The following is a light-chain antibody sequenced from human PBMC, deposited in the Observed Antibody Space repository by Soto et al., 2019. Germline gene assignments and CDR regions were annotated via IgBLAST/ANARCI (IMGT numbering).Light chain of an antibody. Sequence: DIVLTQSPGTLSLSPGDRATLSCRASQRVSTFLAWYQQRPGQAPRLLIYGASTRATGIPARFSGSGSGTDFTLTISSLQSADFAVYYCQQYNNWHRTFGQGTKVDIK. CDR2: GAS. V-gene: IGKV3-15*01. J-gene: IGKJ1*01. CDR3: QQYNNWHRT. CDR1: QRVSTF.